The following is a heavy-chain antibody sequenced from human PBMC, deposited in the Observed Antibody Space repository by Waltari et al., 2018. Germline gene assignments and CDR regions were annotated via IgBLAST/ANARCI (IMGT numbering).Heavy chain of an antibody. D-gene: IGHD1-26*01. CDR2: IYPGDSDT. CDR1: GYSFSTYW. V-gene: IGHV5-51*01. CDR3: ARHLAAVGATQDAFNI. J-gene: IGHJ3*02. Sequence: EVQLVQSGAEVKKPGESLKISCKGSGYSFSTYWIGCGRQMPGKGLEWRGIIYPGDSDTRYSPSFQGQVTISADKSISTAYLQWSSLKASDTAMYYCARHLAAVGATQDAFNIWGQGTMVTVSS.